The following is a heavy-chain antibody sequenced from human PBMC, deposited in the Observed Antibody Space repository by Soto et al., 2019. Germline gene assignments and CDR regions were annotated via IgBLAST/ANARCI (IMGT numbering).Heavy chain of an antibody. CDR2: IIPIVAIA. Sequence: QVQLVQSGAEVKKPGSSVTVSCKASGGTFSSYIINWVRQAPGQGLEWMGRIIPIVAIANYAQKFQGRVTITADKSTSTAYMELSSLRSEDTAVYYCVRESGTYDSSGPDAFDIWGQGTMVTVSS. CDR3: VRESGTYDSSGPDAFDI. J-gene: IGHJ3*02. V-gene: IGHV1-69*08. D-gene: IGHD3-22*01. CDR1: GGTFSSYI.